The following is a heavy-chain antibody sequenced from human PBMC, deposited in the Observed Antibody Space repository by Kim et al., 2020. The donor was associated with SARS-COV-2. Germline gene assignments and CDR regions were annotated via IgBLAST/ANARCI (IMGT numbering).Heavy chain of an antibody. J-gene: IGHJ3*02. CDR1: GYTFTSYA. V-gene: IGHV1-3*01. D-gene: IGHD3-10*01. CDR2: INAGNGNT. CDR3: ARDPRYYGSGPRRAFDI. Sequence: ASVKVSCKASGYTFTSYAMHWVRQAPGQRLEWMGWINAGNGNTKYSQKFQGRVTITRDTSASTAYMELSSLRSEDTAVYYCARDPRYYGSGPRRAFDIWGQGTMVTVSS.